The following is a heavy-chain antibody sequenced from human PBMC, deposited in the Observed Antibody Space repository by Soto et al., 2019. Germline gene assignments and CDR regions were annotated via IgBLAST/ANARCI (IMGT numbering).Heavy chain of an antibody. J-gene: IGHJ4*02. D-gene: IGHD2-21*02. V-gene: IGHV1-46*02. Sequence: GASVKVSCKPSGYTFNTSYLHWLRQAPGQDLEWMGVIHPSGGGTTYAQRFLGRVTVTRDTSTTTVFMELSSLRSDDTAVYYCARGGHIAVVTASFDYWGQGTLVTAPQ. CDR1: GYTFNTSY. CDR2: IHPSGGGT. CDR3: ARGGHIAVVTASFDY.